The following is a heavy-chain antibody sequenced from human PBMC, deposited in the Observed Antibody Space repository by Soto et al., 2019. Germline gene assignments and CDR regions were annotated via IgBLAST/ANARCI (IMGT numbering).Heavy chain of an antibody. CDR2: IHHSGSV. J-gene: IGHJ6*04. Sequence: QVQLQQSGPGLVKPSQTLSLTCTVSGGSISSDYYYWTWLGQSPERVLEWVGSIHHSGSVRFNPSRQRSVTISVDTSETRLCLHLSSATPADTAAYFCAREDDGGDTVDVWCEGTTVTASS. CDR3: AREDDGGDTVDV. V-gene: IGHV4-30-4*08. D-gene: IGHD2-21*02. CDR1: GGSISSDYYY.